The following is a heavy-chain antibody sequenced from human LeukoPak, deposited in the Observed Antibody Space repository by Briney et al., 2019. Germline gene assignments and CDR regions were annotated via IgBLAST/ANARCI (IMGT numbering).Heavy chain of an antibody. V-gene: IGHV1-69*05. Sequence: ASVKVSCKASGGTFSSYAISWVRQAPGQGLKWMGGIIPIFGTANYAQKFQGRVTITTDESTSTAYMELSSLRSEDTAVYYCARATSSTFSGYFDYWGQGTLVTVSS. CDR3: ARATSSTFSGYFDY. J-gene: IGHJ4*02. D-gene: IGHD3-10*01. CDR2: IIPIFGTA. CDR1: GGTFSSYA.